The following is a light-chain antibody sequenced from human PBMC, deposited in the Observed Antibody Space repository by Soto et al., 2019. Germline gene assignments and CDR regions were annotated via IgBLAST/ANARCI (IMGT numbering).Light chain of an antibody. Sequence: DIQMTQSPSSLSASVGDRVTITCQASQDISNYLNWYQRKPGKAPKLLIYDASNLETGVPSRFSGSGSGTDFTFTISSLQPEDIATYYCQQYDNLRVTFGPGTKVDIK. V-gene: IGKV1-33*01. CDR3: QQYDNLRVT. CDR2: DAS. J-gene: IGKJ3*01. CDR1: QDISNY.